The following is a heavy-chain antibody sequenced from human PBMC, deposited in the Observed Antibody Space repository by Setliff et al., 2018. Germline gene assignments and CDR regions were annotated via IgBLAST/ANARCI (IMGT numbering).Heavy chain of an antibody. D-gene: IGHD2-21*01. CDR2: INPSGGSA. J-gene: IGHJ4*02. CDR3: ATEKFPGDWGDY. Sequence: ASVKVSCKASGYTFINYEINWVRQATGQGLEWMGVINPSGGSATYAQKFQGRVTMTRDTSTSTVYMELSSLRSEDTAVLYCATEKFPGDWGDYWGQGTLVTVSS. CDR1: GYTFINYE. V-gene: IGHV1-46*01.